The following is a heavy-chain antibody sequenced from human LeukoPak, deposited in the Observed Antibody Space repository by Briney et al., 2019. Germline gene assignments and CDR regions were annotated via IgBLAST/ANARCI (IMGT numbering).Heavy chain of an antibody. CDR1: GFTFSSYA. CDR3: AKSPNWGSTSYFDF. D-gene: IGHD7-27*01. Sequence: GGSLRLSRAASGFTFSSYAMSWVRQAPGKGLEWVSAMSASGGNSYYTDSVKGRFTTSRDNSKNTLDLQMNSLRAEDTAVYYCAKSPNWGSTSYFDFWGQGTLVTVSS. V-gene: IGHV3-23*01. J-gene: IGHJ4*02. CDR2: MSASGGNS.